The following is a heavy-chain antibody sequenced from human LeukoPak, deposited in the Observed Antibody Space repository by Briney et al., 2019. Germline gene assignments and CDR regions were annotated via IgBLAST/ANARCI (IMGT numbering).Heavy chain of an antibody. CDR3: ASSYYDSSGYHDY. CDR1: GFTVSSNY. CDR2: IYSGGST. Sequence: GGSLRLSCAASGFTVSSNYMSWVRQAPGKGLEWVSVIYSGGSTYYAGSVKGRFTISRDNSKNTLYLQMNSLRAEDTAVYYCASSYYDSSGYHDYWGQGTLVTVSS. V-gene: IGHV3-66*01. D-gene: IGHD3-22*01. J-gene: IGHJ4*02.